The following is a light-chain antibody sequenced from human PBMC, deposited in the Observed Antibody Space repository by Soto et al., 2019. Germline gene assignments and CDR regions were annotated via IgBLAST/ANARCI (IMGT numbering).Light chain of an antibody. CDR2: LGS. CDR1: QSLLHSSGNNY. Sequence: DIMMTQSPLSLPVTPGEPASISCRSSQSLLHSSGNNYLDWYVQKPGQSPQLLIYLGSDRAPGVPDRFSGSGSGTDFTLKISRVEAEDVGVYYCMQALQTPYTFGQGTKLEIK. V-gene: IGKV2-28*01. J-gene: IGKJ2*01. CDR3: MQALQTPYT.